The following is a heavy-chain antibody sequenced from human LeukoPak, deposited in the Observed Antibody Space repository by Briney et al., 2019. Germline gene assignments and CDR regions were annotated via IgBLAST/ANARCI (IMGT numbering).Heavy chain of an antibody. Sequence: GESLKISCKGSGYSFTSYWIGWVRQMPGKGLEWMGIIYPGDSDTRYSPSFQGQVTISADKSISTAYLQWSSLKASDTALYYCARRKFGEDHMGDAFGIWGQGTMVTVSS. V-gene: IGHV5-51*01. D-gene: IGHD3-10*01. CDR3: ARRKFGEDHMGDAFGI. CDR1: GYSFTSYW. CDR2: IYPGDSDT. J-gene: IGHJ3*02.